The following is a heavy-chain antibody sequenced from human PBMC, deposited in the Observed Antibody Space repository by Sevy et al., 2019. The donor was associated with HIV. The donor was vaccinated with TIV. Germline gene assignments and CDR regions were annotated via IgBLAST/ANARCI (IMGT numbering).Heavy chain of an antibody. CDR1: GGSFSGYY. J-gene: IGHJ5*02. Sequence: SETLSLTCAVYGGSFSGYYWNWIRQTPGKGLEWIGEINHNGSTNYNPSLKSRVTISVDTSKNQFPLRLKSVTAADTAVYYCARAPPVVVVPGAPSWFDPWGQGTLVTVSS. CDR2: INHNGST. CDR3: ARAPPVVVVPGAPSWFDP. D-gene: IGHD2-2*01. V-gene: IGHV4-34*01.